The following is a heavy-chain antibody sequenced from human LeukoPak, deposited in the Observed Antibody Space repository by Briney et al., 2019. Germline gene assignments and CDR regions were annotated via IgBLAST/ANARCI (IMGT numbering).Heavy chain of an antibody. Sequence: GGSLRLSCAASGFTVSSNCMSWVRQAPGKGLEWVSFIYSGGSTYYEDSVKGRFTISRDNSKNTLYLQMNSLRAVDTAVYYCARRAGDYSHPYDYWGQGTLVTVSS. V-gene: IGHV3-53*01. CDR2: IYSGGST. CDR3: ARRAGDYSHPYDY. J-gene: IGHJ4*02. CDR1: GFTVSSNC. D-gene: IGHD3-22*01.